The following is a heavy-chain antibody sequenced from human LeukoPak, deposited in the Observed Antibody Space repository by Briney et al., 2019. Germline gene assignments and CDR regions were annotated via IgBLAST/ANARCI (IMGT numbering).Heavy chain of an antibody. J-gene: IGHJ4*02. CDR1: GFTFSDYY. V-gene: IGHV3-23*01. CDR3: AKGSATSCYSSVGY. Sequence: GGSLRLSCAASGFTFSDYYMSWVRQAPGKRLEWVSVICDSGDSTYYADSVKGRFTISRDNSKNTLYLQMNSLRAEDAAVYFCAKGSATSCYSSVGYWGQGTLVTVSS. D-gene: IGHD2-15*01. CDR2: ICDSGDST.